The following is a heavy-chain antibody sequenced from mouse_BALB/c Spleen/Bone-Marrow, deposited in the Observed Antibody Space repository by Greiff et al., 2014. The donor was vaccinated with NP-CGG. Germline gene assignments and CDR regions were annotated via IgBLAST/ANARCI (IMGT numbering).Heavy chain of an antibody. Sequence: EVQLQQSGAELVKPGASVKLSCTASGFNIKDPYMHWVKQRPEQGLEWIGRIDPANGNTKYDPKFQGKATITADTSSNTAYLQPSSLTSEDTAVYYCAPYYYGRWFTYWGQGTLVTVSA. CDR3: APYYYGRWFTY. CDR1: GFNIKDPY. J-gene: IGHJ3*01. D-gene: IGHD1-1*01. CDR2: IDPANGNT. V-gene: IGHV14-3*02.